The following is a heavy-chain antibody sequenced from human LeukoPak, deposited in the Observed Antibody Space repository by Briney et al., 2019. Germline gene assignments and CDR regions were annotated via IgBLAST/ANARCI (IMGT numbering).Heavy chain of an antibody. V-gene: IGHV4-59*01. J-gene: IGHJ5*02. D-gene: IGHD3-10*01. CDR2: IYYSGSI. Sequence: SETLSLTCTVSGGSMSSYYWSWIRQPPGKGLEWTGYIYYSGSINYNPSLKSRVTISVDTPKSQFSLKLSSVIAADTAVYYCARDLVGGFYGSGSYSQYNWFDPWGQGTLVTVSS. CDR3: ARDLVGGFYGSGSYSQYNWFDP. CDR1: GGSMSSYY.